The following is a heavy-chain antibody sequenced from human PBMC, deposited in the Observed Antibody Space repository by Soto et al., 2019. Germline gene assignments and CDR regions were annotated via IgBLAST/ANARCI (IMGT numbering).Heavy chain of an antibody. D-gene: IGHD3-10*01. CDR1: GFTFSSYA. CDR2: ISGSGDST. Sequence: EVQLLESGGGLVQPGGSLRLSCAASGFTFSSYAMSWVRQAPGKGLEWVSAISGSGDSTYYADSLNGRFTISRDSSKNTLYLQMNSLRAEDTAVYYCAKFYYGSGGYFDYWGQGTLVTVSS. CDR3: AKFYYGSGGYFDY. V-gene: IGHV3-23*01. J-gene: IGHJ4*02.